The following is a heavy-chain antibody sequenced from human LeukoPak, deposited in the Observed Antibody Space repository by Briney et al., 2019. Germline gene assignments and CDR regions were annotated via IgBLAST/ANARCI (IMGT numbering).Heavy chain of an antibody. CDR3: AREGQLLLDGYYAMDV. CDR2: ISSSGTII. J-gene: IGHJ6*02. Sequence: PGGSLRLSCAGSGFSFTKYYMTWIRQTPGKGLEWLSHISSSGTIIYYADSVKGRFTISRDNAKNSLFLQMNSLRAEDTAVYFCAREGQLLLDGYYAMDVWGQGTTVTVTS. CDR1: GFSFTKYY. V-gene: IGHV3-11*01. D-gene: IGHD2-2*01.